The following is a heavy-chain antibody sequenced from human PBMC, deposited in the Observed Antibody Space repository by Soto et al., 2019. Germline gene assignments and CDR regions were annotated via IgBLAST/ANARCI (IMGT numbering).Heavy chain of an antibody. CDR1: GGSFSGSY. J-gene: IGHJ4*02. V-gene: IGHV4-34*01. CDR3: ARGPGGNASSAPFDY. CDR2: INHGGNT. Sequence: SETLSLTCAVYGGSFSGSYWSWIRQPPGKGLEWFGEINHGGNTNYTLSLKSRVTISVDTSKNQFSLKLRPVTAADTAIYYCARGPGGNASSAPFDYWGPGTMVTVFS. D-gene: IGHD1-1*01.